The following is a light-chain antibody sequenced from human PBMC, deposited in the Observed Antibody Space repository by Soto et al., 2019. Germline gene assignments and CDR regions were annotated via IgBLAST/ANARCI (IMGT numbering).Light chain of an antibody. V-gene: IGKV3-15*01. CDR2: GAS. CDR3: QQYAGWPLS. J-gene: IGKJ2*01. CDR1: QSIGTN. Sequence: ETVMTQSPATLSVSPGDRVTMSCRASQSIGTNLLWLQQSPGQPPRLLISGASDRVAGVPDRFSGSGSGTDFTLTIIGLQSEDCAVYYCQQYAGWPLSFGQGTKLVI.